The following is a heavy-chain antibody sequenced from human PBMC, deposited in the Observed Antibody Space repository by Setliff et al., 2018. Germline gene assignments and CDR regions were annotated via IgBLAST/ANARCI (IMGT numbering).Heavy chain of an antibody. CDR3: ARDRQYCSSPTCYSSYFYYYGMDV. CDR1: GQSFSDYY. J-gene: IGHJ6*02. Sequence: SETQSLTCAIYGQSFSDYYWSWVRQPPGKGLEWIGEIYHSGSTNYNPSLKSRVTISVDTSKNQFSLKLSSVTAADTAVYYCARDRQYCSSPTCYSSYFYYYGMDVWGQGTTVTVSS. CDR2: IYHSGST. V-gene: IGHV4-34*01. D-gene: IGHD2-2*02.